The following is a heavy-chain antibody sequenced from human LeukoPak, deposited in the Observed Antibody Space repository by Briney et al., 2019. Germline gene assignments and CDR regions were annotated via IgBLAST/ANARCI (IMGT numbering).Heavy chain of an antibody. CDR2: VSSSSSYI. J-gene: IGHJ4*02. CDR3: ARDQRATASTGSYFDY. CDR1: GFTFSSYG. Sequence: GGSLRLSCAASGFTFSSYGMNWVRQAPGKGLEWVSSVSSSSSYIYYADSVKGRFTISRDNAKNSLSLQMNSLRAEDTAVYYCARDQRATASTGSYFDYWGQGTLVNVSS. V-gene: IGHV3-21*01. D-gene: IGHD1-1*01.